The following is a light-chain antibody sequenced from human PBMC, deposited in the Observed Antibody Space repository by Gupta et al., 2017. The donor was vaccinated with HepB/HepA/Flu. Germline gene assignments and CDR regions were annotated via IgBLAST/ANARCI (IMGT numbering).Light chain of an antibody. CDR1: SSDVGGYDY. V-gene: IGLV2-14*03. Sequence: QSALTQPASVSGSPGQPITISCTGTSSDVGGYDYVSWYQQHPGEAPKLLIHDVFNRPSGVSDRFSGSKSGNTASLTISGLQAEDEADYYCSSYRSSTTLGVFGGGTKLTVL. CDR2: DVF. CDR3: SSYRSSTTLGV. J-gene: IGLJ2*01.